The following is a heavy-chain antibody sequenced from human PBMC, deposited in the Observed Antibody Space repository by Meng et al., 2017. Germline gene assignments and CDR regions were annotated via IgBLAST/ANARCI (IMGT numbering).Heavy chain of an antibody. CDR3: TRQNQDLWFGELLASDAFDI. CDR1: GFTFSGSA. J-gene: IGHJ3*02. D-gene: IGHD3-10*01. V-gene: IGHV3-73*01. Sequence: GESLKISCAASGFTFSGSAMHWVRQASGKGLEWVGRIRSKANSYATAYAASVKGRFTISRDDSKNTAYLQMNSLKTEDTAVYYCTRQNQDLWFGELLASDAFDIWGQGTMVTVSS. CDR2: IRSKANSYAT.